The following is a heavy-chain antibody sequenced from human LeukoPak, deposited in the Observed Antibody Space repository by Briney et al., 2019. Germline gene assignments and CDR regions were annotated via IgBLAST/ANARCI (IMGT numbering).Heavy chain of an antibody. CDR2: VNADGGNT. V-gene: IGHV3-23*01. D-gene: IGHD3-10*01. J-gene: IGHJ4*02. Sequence: GGSLRLSCAASGFTFDNYRMSWVRQAPGKGLEWVSTVNADGGNTYYADSVKGRFTISRDNAKNSLYLQMNSLRAEDTAVYYCARTVRGVILDYWGQGTLVTVSS. CDR3: ARTVRGVILDY. CDR1: GFTFDNYR.